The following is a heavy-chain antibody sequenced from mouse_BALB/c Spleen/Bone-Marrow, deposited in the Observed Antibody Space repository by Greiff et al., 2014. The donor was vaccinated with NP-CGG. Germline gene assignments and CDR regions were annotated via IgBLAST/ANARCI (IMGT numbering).Heavy chain of an antibody. J-gene: IGHJ2*01. Sequence: EVQLQQSGAELVKPGASVKLSCTASGFNIKDTYMHWVKQRPEQGLEWIGRIDPANGNTKYDPKFQGKATITADTSSSTAYLQLSSLTSEDTAVYYCARYYDGSSLFDYWGQGTTLTVSS. CDR1: GFNIKDTY. CDR2: IDPANGNT. CDR3: ARYYDGSSLFDY. D-gene: IGHD1-1*01. V-gene: IGHV14-3*02.